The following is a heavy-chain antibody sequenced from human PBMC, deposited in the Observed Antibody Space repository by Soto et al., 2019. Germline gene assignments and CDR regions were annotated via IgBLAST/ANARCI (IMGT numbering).Heavy chain of an antibody. CDR3: ARDPGFRSDY. J-gene: IGHJ4*02. D-gene: IGHD3-9*01. CDR2: MNPNSGNT. CDR1: GYTFTSYD. V-gene: IGHV1-8*01. Sequence: QVQLVQSGAEVKKPGASVKVSCKASGYTFTSYDINWVRQATGQGLEWMGWMNPNSGNTNYAQKLQGRVTMTTDTSTSTAYMELRSLRSDDTAVYYCARDPGFRSDYWGQGTLVTVSS.